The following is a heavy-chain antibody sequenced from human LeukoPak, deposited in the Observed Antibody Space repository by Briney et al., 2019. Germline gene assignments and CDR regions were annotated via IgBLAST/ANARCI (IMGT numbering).Heavy chain of an antibody. CDR2: IGTSGKMI. Sequence: GSLRLSCAASGFTFSDYYMTWIRQAPGKGLEWVSDIGTSGKMIYYAESVKGRFTISRDNAKNSLYLQMKSLRVEDTALYYCARVGRLPFGSGNKGAFAIWGQGTMVTVSS. D-gene: IGHD3-10*01. CDR1: GFTFSDYY. V-gene: IGHV3-11*04. J-gene: IGHJ3*02. CDR3: ARVGRLPFGSGNKGAFAI.